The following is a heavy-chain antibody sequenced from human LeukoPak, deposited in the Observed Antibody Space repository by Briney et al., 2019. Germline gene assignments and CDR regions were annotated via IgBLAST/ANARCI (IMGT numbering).Heavy chain of an antibody. CDR3: ARDNEQLNAFDI. V-gene: IGHV4-59*01. J-gene: IGHJ3*02. CDR1: GGSISSYY. Sequence: PSETLSLTCTVSGGSISSYYWSWIRQPPGKGLEWIGYIYYSGSTNYNPSLKSRVTISVDTSKNQFSLKLSSVTAADTAVYYCARDNEQLNAFDIWGQGTMVTVSS. D-gene: IGHD6-13*01. CDR2: IYYSGST.